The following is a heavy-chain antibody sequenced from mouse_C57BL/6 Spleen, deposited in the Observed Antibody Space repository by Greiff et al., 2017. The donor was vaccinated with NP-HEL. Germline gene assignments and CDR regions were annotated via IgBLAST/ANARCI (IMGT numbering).Heavy chain of an antibody. D-gene: IGHD2-4*01. CDR2: IDPSDSYT. CDR1: GYTFTSYW. J-gene: IGHJ4*01. V-gene: IGHV1-69*01. Sequence: QVQLKQPGAELVMPGASVKLSCKASGYTFTSYWMHWVKQRPGQGLEWIGEIDPSDSYTNYNQKFKGKSTLTVDKSSSTAYMQLSSLTSEDSAVYYCARKKKDYDPYAMDYWGQGTSVTVSS. CDR3: ARKKKDYDPYAMDY.